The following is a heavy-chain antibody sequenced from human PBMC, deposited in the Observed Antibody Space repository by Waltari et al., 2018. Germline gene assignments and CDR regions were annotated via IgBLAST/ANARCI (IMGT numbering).Heavy chain of an antibody. V-gene: IGHV4-61*02. CDR1: GGSISSGSYY. CDR2: IYSSGST. J-gene: IGHJ6*02. D-gene: IGHD6-19*01. Sequence: QVQLQESGPGLVKPSQTLSLTCTVSGGSISSGSYYWSWIRQPAGKGLEWIGRIYSSGSTNYNPSLKGRVTIAVDTAKNRLSMKLSSVTAADTAVYYCARDIAVVMRDHYYYAMDVWGHGTTVTVSS. CDR3: ARDIAVVMRDHYYYAMDV.